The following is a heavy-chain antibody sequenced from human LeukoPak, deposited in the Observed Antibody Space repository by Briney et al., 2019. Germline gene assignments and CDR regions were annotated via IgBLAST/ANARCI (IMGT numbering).Heavy chain of an antibody. D-gene: IGHD6-19*01. CDR1: GGSIGSSSYY. Sequence: PSETLSLTCTVSGGSIGSSSYYWGWIRQPPGKGLEWIGSIYYSGSTYYNPSLKSRVTISVDTSKNQFSLKLSSVTAADTAAYYCVEWLPRSDAFDIWGQGTMVTVSS. CDR2: IYYSGST. J-gene: IGHJ3*02. V-gene: IGHV4-39*07. CDR3: VEWLPRSDAFDI.